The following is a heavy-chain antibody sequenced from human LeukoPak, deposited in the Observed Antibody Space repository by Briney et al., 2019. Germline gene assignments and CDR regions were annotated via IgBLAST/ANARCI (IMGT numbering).Heavy chain of an antibody. CDR2: IYTSGST. V-gene: IGHV4-4*07. J-gene: IGHJ3*02. Sequence: PSETLSLTCTVSGGSISSYYWSWIRQPAGKGLEWIGRIYTSGSTNYNPSLKSRVTMSVDTSKNQFSLKLSSVTAADTAVYYCARDRTYYDYVWGHAFDIWGQGTMVTVSS. D-gene: IGHD3-16*01. CDR3: ARDRTYYDYVWGHAFDI. CDR1: GGSISSYY.